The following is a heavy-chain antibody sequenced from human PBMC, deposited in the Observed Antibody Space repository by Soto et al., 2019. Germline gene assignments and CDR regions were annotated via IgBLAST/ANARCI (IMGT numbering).Heavy chain of an antibody. CDR2: MNPNSGNT. V-gene: IGHV1-8*01. CDR1: GYTFTSYD. CDR3: ARGSEIRDEPGLDY. Sequence: QVQLVQSGVEVKKPGASVKVSCKASGYTFTSYDINWVRQATGQGLEWMGWMNPNSGNTGYAQKFQGRVTMTRNTSISTAYMELSSLRSEDTAVYYCARGSEIRDEPGLDYWGQGTLVTVSS. J-gene: IGHJ4*02.